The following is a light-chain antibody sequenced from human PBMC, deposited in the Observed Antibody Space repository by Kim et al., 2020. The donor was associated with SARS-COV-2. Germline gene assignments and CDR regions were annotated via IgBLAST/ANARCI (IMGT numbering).Light chain of an antibody. CDR2: GAS. CDR1: QSISTY. J-gene: IGKJ1*01. Sequence: SPGQSAPLSCRASQSISTYLAWYQQKPGQAPRLLIYGASKRAPGIPARFSGSGSGTDFTLIISSLEPEDFAVYYCQQRGTWPPWTFGQGTKVDIK. V-gene: IGKV3-11*01. CDR3: QQRGTWPPWT.